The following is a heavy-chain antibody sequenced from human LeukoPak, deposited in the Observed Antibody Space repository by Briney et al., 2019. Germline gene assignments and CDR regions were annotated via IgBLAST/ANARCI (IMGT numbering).Heavy chain of an antibody. D-gene: IGHD2-2*01. CDR2: ISYDGSNK. CDR1: GFTFSSYG. V-gene: IGHV3-30*18. Sequence: PGGSLRLSCAASGFTFSSYGMHWVRQAPGKGLEWVAVISYDGSNKYYADSVKGRFTISRDNSKNTLYLQMNSLRAEDTAVYYCAKDLKRGVVVPAAMVSYYYYGMDVWGQGTTVTVSS. CDR3: AKDLKRGVVVPAAMVSYYYYGMDV. J-gene: IGHJ6*02.